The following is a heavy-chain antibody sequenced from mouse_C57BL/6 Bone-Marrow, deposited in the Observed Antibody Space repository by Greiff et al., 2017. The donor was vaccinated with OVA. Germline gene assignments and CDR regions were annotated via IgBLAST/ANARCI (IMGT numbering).Heavy chain of an antibody. CDR1: GYSFTDYN. CDR3: RRGGGDCWYFDV. V-gene: IGHV1-39*01. Sequence: EVKLVESGPELVKPGASVKISCKASGYSFTDYNMNWVKQSNGKSLEWIGVINPNYGTTSYNQKFKGKATLTVDQSSSTAYMQLNNLTSEDSAVFYGRRGGGDCWYFDVWGTGTTVTVSS. CDR2: INPNYGTT. D-gene: IGHD3-3*01. J-gene: IGHJ1*03.